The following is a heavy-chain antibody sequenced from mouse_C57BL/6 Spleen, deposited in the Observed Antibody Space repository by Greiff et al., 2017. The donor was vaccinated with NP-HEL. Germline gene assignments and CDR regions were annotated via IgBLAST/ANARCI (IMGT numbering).Heavy chain of an antibody. Sequence: EVQLVESGGGLVKPGGSLKLSCAASGFTFSDYGMHWVRQAPEKGLEWVAYISSGGSTIYYADTVKGRFTISRDNAKNTLFLQMTSLRSEDTAMYYCAREELWGFAYWGQGTLVTVSA. CDR3: AREELWGFAY. CDR1: GFTFSDYG. J-gene: IGHJ3*01. D-gene: IGHD1-1*02. CDR2: ISSGGSTI. V-gene: IGHV5-17*01.